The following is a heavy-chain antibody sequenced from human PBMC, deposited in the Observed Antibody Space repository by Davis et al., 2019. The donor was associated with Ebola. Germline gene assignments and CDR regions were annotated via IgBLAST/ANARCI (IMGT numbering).Heavy chain of an antibody. J-gene: IGHJ4*02. Sequence: GGSLRLSCAASGFTFSSYAMSWVRQAPGKGLEWVANIKQDGSEKYYADSVKGRFTISRDNAKNPLYLQMNSLRAEDTAVYYCARGMVFDWNEPDDYWGQGTLVTVSS. D-gene: IGHD1-1*01. V-gene: IGHV3-7*03. CDR1: GFTFSSYA. CDR3: ARGMVFDWNEPDDY. CDR2: IKQDGSEK.